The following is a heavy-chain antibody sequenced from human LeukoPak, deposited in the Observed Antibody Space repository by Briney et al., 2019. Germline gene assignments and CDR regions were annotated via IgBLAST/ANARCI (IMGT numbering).Heavy chain of an antibody. CDR1: GGSISSYY. J-gene: IGHJ5*02. CDR3: ARSIAAASFNWFDP. D-gene: IGHD6-13*01. CDR2: IYTSGST. Sequence: PSETLSLTCTVSGGSISSYYWSWIRQPAGKGLEWIGRIYTSGSTNYNPSLKSRVTMSVDTSKNQFSLKLSSVTAADTAVYYCARSIAAASFNWFDPWGQGTLVTVSS. V-gene: IGHV4-4*07.